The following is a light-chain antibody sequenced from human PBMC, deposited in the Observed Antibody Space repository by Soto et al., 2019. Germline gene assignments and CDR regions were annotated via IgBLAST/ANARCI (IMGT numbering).Light chain of an antibody. CDR1: QSVSNW. CDR3: QQYETFSGT. J-gene: IGKJ1*01. CDR2: KAS. Sequence: DIQMTQSPSTLSASVGDRVTITCRASQSVSNWLAWYQQKPGKAPNVVIYKASSLDSGVPSRFSGTGSGTDFTLTISSLQPDDFATYYCQQYETFSGTFGPGTKVDIK. V-gene: IGKV1-5*03.